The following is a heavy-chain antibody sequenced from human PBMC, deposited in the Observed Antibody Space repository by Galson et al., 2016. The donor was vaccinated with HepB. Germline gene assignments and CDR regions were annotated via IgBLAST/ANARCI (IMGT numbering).Heavy chain of an antibody. CDR3: VGYGGNSV. V-gene: IGHV3-53*01. Sequence: SLRLSCAASGFTFSSYAMSWVRQAPGKGLECVSVLYGGGGTYHTDSVKGRFSVSRDNSKNIVYPQMNSLRADDTAVYYCVGYGGNSVGGQGTLVTVSS. J-gene: IGHJ4*02. D-gene: IGHD4-23*01. CDR2: LYGGGGT. CDR1: GFTFSSYA.